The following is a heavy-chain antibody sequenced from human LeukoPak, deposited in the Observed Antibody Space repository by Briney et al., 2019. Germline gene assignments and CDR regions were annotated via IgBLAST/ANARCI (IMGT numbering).Heavy chain of an antibody. CDR1: GYTFTSYY. CDR3: ARDPQPYCGGDCYLTDAFDI. J-gene: IGHJ3*02. CDR2: INPSGGST. D-gene: IGHD2-21*02. Sequence: VSVKVSCKASGYTFTSYYMHWVRQAPGQGLEWMGIINPSGGSTSYAQKFQGRVTMTRDTSTSTVYMELSSLRSEDTAVYYCARDPQPYCGGDCYLTDAFDIWGQGTMVTVPS. V-gene: IGHV1-46*01.